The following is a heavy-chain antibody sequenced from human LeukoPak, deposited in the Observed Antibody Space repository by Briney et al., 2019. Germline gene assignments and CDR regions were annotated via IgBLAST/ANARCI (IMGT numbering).Heavy chain of an antibody. Sequence: SETLSLTCAVYGGSFSGDFWSWIRQSPGKGLEWIGEINHGGSTTYNPSLKSRVTISVDTSKNQFSLKLSSVTAADTAVYYCARGLYDSSGYYYYYYYMDVWGKGTTVTVSS. CDR3: ARGLYDSSGYYYYYYYMDV. CDR2: INHGGST. D-gene: IGHD3-22*01. J-gene: IGHJ6*03. CDR1: GGSFSGDF. V-gene: IGHV4-34*01.